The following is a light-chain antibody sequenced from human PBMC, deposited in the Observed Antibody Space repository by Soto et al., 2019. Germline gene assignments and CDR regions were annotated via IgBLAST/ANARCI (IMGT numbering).Light chain of an antibody. CDR3: QQRGNWPLT. CDR1: QSFSGS. Sequence: EIVLTQSPATLSLSPGERATLSCRASQSFSGSLAWYQQKPGQAPRLLIYGTSNRATSIPARFSGSGSGTDFTLTISSLEPEDFAVYYCQQRGNWPLTFGPGTKVDIK. CDR2: GTS. J-gene: IGKJ3*01. V-gene: IGKV3-11*01.